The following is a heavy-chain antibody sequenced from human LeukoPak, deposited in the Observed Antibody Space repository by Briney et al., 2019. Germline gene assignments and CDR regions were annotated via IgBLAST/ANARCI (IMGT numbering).Heavy chain of an antibody. D-gene: IGHD5-18*01. CDR3: ARGRRLGYGTHDAFDI. CDR2: ISGSGSST. V-gene: IGHV3-21*04. Sequence: PGGSLRLSCEAPGFTFNTYWMSWVRQAPGKGLEWVSAISGSGSSTYYADSVKGRFTISRDNAKNSLYLQMNSLRAEDTAVYYCARGRRLGYGTHDAFDIWGQGTMVTVSS. CDR1: GFTFNTYW. J-gene: IGHJ3*02.